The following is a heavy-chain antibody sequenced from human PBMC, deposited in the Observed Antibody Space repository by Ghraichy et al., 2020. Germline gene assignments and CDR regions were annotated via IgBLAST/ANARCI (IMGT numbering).Heavy chain of an antibody. Sequence: GESLRLSCAASGFTFSSYWMSWVRQAPGKGLEWVANIKQDGSEKYYVDSVKGRFTISRDNAKNSLYLQMNSLRAEDTAVYYCARDKGVCSSTICYLYYYYYGMDVWGQGTTVTVSS. CDR1: GFTFSSYW. V-gene: IGHV3-7*01. CDR3: ARDKGVCSSTICYLYYYYYGMDV. CDR2: IKQDGSEK. D-gene: IGHD2-2*01. J-gene: IGHJ6*02.